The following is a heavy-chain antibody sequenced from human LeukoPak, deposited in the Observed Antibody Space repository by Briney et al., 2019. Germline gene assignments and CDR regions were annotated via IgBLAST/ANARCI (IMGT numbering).Heavy chain of an antibody. V-gene: IGHV4-38-2*02. J-gene: IGHJ4*02. CDR2: IYHSGNT. CDR3: ARVITSGSYFFDS. Sequence: SETLSLTCTVSPYFISSAYYWGWIRQPPGKGLAWIGNIYHSGNTYYNPSLKSRVTISVDTSKNQFSLNLSSVTAADTAVYYCARVITSGSYFFDSWGRGTLVTVSP. D-gene: IGHD3-22*01. CDR1: PYFISSAYY.